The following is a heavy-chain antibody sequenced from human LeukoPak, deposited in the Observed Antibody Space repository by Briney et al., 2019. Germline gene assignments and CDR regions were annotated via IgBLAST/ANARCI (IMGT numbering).Heavy chain of an antibody. J-gene: IGHJ4*02. CDR2: INHSGST. Sequence: PSETLSLTCAVYGGSFNGYYWSWIRQPPGKGLEWIGEINHSGSTNYNPSLKSRVTISVDTSKNQFSLKLSSVTAADTAVYYCATSGSYARGGNDYWGQGTLVTVSS. V-gene: IGHV4-34*01. D-gene: IGHD1-26*01. CDR3: ATSGSYARGGNDY. CDR1: GGSFNGYY.